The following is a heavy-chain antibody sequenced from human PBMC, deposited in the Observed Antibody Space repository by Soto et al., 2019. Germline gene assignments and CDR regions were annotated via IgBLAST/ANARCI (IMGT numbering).Heavy chain of an antibody. CDR2: ISGDGSST. CDR1: GFTFTTYY. J-gene: IGHJ4*02. Sequence: EVHLVESGGGLVQPGGSLRLSCAASGFTFTTYYMHWVRQAPGKGLVWVSRISGDGSSTDYADSVKGRFTPSRDNARNTLSLQMSSLRVEDTAVYYGARGGRGGFDYWGQGVLVTVSS. D-gene: IGHD3-16*01. V-gene: IGHV3-74*01. CDR3: ARGGRGGFDY.